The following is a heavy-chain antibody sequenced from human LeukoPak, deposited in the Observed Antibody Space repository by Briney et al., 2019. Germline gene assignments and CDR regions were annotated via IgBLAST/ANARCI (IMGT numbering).Heavy chain of an antibody. Sequence: GKGLEWVSVIYSGGSTYYADSVKGRFTISRDNSKNTLYLQMNSLRAEDTAAYYCARENLDWGQGTLVTVSS. CDR3: ARENLD. CDR2: IYSGGST. V-gene: IGHV3-53*01. J-gene: IGHJ4*02.